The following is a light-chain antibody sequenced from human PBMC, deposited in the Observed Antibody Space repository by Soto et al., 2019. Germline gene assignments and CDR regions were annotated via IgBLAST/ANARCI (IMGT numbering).Light chain of an antibody. V-gene: IGLV2-8*01. CDR1: SSDVGGYNF. CDR3: SSYAGSIYV. J-gene: IGLJ1*01. CDR2: EVS. Sequence: QSVLTQPPSASGSPGQSVTISCTGTSSDVGGYNFVSWYQQHPGKAPKLMIYEVSKRPSGVPDRFSGSKSGNMASLTVSGLQGEDEADYYCSSYAGSIYVFGNGTKVTVL.